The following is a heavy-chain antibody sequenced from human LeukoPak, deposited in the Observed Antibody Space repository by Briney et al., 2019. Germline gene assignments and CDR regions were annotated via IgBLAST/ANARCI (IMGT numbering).Heavy chain of an antibody. Sequence: GGSLRLSCAASGFTFSSNYMSWVRQAPGKGLEWVSGINWNGGSTGYADSVKGRFTISRDNAKNSLYLQMNSLRAEDTAVYYCARGGSYGFGGAFDIWGQGTMVTVSS. CDR1: GFTFSSNY. J-gene: IGHJ3*02. CDR3: ARGGSYGFGGAFDI. D-gene: IGHD5-18*01. CDR2: INWNGGST. V-gene: IGHV3-20*04.